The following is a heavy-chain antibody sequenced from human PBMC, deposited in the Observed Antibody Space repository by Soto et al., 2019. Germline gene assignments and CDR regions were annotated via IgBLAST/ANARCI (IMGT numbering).Heavy chain of an antibody. Sequence: ASVKVSCKASGYTFTSYYMHWVRQAPGQGLEWMGIINPSGGSTSYAQKFQGRVTMTRDTSTSTVYMELSSLRSEDTAVYYCAREDLATVTGYYYGMDVWGQGTTVTVSS. V-gene: IGHV1-46*01. CDR1: GYTFTSYY. CDR2: INPSGGST. J-gene: IGHJ6*02. D-gene: IGHD4-4*01. CDR3: AREDLATVTGYYYGMDV.